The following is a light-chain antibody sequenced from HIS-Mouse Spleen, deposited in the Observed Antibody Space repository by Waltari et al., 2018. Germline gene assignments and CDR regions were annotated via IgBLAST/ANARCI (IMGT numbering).Light chain of an antibody. Sequence: SYELTQPPSVSVSPGQTARIPCSGDALPNNYAHWYQQKSGQATVLVIYEDSKRPPGIPERFSGSSSGTMATLTISGAQVEDEADYYCYSTDSSGNHRVFGGGTKLTVL. V-gene: IGLV3-10*01. CDR1: ALPNNY. CDR2: EDS. J-gene: IGLJ2*01. CDR3: YSTDSSGNHRV.